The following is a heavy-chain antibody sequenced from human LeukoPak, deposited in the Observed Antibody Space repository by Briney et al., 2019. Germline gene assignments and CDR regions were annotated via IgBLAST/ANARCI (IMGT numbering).Heavy chain of an antibody. CDR1: GGSFSGYY. J-gene: IGHJ4*02. CDR3: ARILSCDYSILDY. D-gene: IGHD4-11*01. CDR2: INHSGST. V-gene: IGHV4-34*01. Sequence: SETLSLTCAVYGGSFSGYYWSWIRQPPGKGLEWIGEINHSGSTNYNPSLKSRVTISVDTSKNQFSLKLSSVTAADTAVYYCARILSCDYSILDYWGQGTLVTVSS.